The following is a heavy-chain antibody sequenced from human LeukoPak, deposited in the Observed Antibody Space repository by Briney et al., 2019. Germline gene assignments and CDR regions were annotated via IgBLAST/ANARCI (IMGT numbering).Heavy chain of an antibody. D-gene: IGHD6-13*01. Sequence: PGGSLRLSCAASGFTFSSYAMSWVRQAPGKGLEWVSAISGSGGSTYYADSVKGRFTISRDNSKNTLYLQMNSLRAEDTAIYYCAKYSSSWYDYFQHWGQGTLVTVSS. CDR2: ISGSGGST. J-gene: IGHJ1*01. CDR1: GFTFSSYA. V-gene: IGHV3-23*01. CDR3: AKYSSSWYDYFQH.